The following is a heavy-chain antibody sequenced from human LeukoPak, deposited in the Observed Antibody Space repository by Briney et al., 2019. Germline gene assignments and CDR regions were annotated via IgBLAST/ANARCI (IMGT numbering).Heavy chain of an antibody. D-gene: IGHD2-2*01. CDR1: GGSISSGGYY. J-gene: IGHJ5*02. CDR2: IYYSGST. CDR3: AREVVPAAMWFDP. V-gene: IGHV4-61*08. Sequence: SETLSLTCTVSGGSISSGGYYWSWIRQPPGKGLEWIGYIYYSGSTNYNPSLKSRVTISVDTSKNQFSLKLSSVTAADTAVYYCAREVVPAAMWFDPWGQGTLVTVSS.